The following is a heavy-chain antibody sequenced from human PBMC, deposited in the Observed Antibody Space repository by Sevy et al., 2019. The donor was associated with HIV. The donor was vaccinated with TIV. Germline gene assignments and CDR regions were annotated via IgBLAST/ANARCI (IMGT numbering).Heavy chain of an antibody. Sequence: ASVKVSCKASGGTFSSYAISWVRQAPGQGLEWMGGIIPIFGTANYAQKFQGRVTITADESTSTAYMELSSLGSEDTAVYYCARSGSLHYYDSSGYYYGLTYYFDYWGQGTLVTVSS. CDR2: IIPIFGTA. CDR1: GGTFSSYA. D-gene: IGHD3-22*01. J-gene: IGHJ4*02. CDR3: ARSGSLHYYDSSGYYYGLTYYFDY. V-gene: IGHV1-69*13.